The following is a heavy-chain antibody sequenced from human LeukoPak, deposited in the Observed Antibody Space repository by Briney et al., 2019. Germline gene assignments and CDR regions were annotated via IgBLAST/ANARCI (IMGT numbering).Heavy chain of an antibody. CDR2: IYSGGGTTK. CDR3: VVILVPGGVWHFDL. V-gene: IGHV3-33*03. J-gene: IGHJ2*01. D-gene: IGHD2-2*01. CDR1: GLTFRNYG. Sequence: PGGSLRLSCVAPGLTFRNYGFHWVRQAPGKGLEGVAIIYSGGGTTKYYAESVKDRFTITRDDSKDTVYLQMNSLSAEDTAVYYCVVILVPGGVWHFDLWGRGTLVTVSS.